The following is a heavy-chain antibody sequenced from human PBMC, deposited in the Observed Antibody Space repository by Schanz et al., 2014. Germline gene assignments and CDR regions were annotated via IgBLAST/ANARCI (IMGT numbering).Heavy chain of an antibody. V-gene: IGHV1-18*01. CDR3: ARDRRFFDRDDLYDFDS. J-gene: IGHJ4*02. CDR1: GYIFINSG. CDR2: ISVYNHNK. D-gene: IGHD3-3*01. Sequence: QIQLVQSGPEVKKPGATVKVSCKASGYIFINSGISWVRQAPGQGLEWMGWISVYNHNKEYDQKFQGRVTMTTDTAPCTAYIALTDLRSDDTAVYYCARDRRFFDRDDLYDFDSWGQGTLVTVSS.